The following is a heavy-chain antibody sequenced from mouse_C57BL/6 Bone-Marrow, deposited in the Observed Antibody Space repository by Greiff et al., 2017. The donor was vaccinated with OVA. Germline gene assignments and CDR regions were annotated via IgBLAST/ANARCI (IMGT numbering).Heavy chain of an antibody. Sequence: EVQLQQSGAELVRPGASVKLSCTASGFNIKDYYMHWVKQRPEQGLEWIGRIDPEDGDTEYAPKFQGKATMTADTSSNTAYLQLGSLTSEDTAVYYCTCYGNYAWYFDVWGTGTTVTVSS. V-gene: IGHV14-1*01. J-gene: IGHJ1*03. D-gene: IGHD2-1*01. CDR1: GFNIKDYY. CDR2: IDPEDGDT. CDR3: TCYGNYAWYFDV.